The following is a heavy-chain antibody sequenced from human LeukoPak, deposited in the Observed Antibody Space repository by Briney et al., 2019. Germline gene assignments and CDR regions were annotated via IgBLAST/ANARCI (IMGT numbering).Heavy chain of an antibody. D-gene: IGHD3-10*01. Sequence: GGSLRLSCAASGFTFSSYGMHRVRQAPGKGLEWVAVISYDGSNKYYADSVKGRFTISRDNSKNTLYLQMNSLRAEDTAVYYCAKGPLIWFGELSGWFDPWGQGTLVTVSS. J-gene: IGHJ5*02. CDR2: ISYDGSNK. CDR3: AKGPLIWFGELSGWFDP. V-gene: IGHV3-30*18. CDR1: GFTFSSYG.